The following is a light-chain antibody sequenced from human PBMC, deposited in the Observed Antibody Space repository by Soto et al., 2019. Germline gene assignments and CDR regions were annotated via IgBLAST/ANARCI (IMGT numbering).Light chain of an antibody. CDR2: GNS. CDR3: QSYDSSPGIVV. CDR1: SSNIGAGYD. V-gene: IGLV1-40*01. J-gene: IGLJ2*01. Sequence: QSVLTQPPSVSGAPGQRVTISCTGSSSNIGAGYDVHWYQQLPGTAPKLLIYGNSNRPSGVPDRFSGSKSGTSGSLAITGLQAEDGADYYCQSYDSSPGIVVFGGGTKVTVL.